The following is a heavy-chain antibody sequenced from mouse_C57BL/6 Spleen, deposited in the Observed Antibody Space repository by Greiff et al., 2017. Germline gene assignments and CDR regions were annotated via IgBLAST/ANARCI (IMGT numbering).Heavy chain of an antibody. Sequence: VQLQQSGPELVKPGASVKISCKASGYSFTGYYMNWVKQSPEKSLEWIGEINPSTGGTTYNQKFKAKATLTVDKSSSTAYMELRSLTSEDSAVYYCARSLTGPYYFDYWGQGTTLTVSS. CDR1: GYSFTGYY. CDR3: ARSLTGPYYFDY. J-gene: IGHJ2*01. V-gene: IGHV1-42*01. D-gene: IGHD4-1*01. CDR2: INPSTGGT.